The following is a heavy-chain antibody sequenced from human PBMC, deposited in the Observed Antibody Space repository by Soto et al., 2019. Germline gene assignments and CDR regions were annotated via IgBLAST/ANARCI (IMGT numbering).Heavy chain of an antibody. V-gene: IGHV1-18*04. D-gene: IGHD6-19*01. CDR1: GYTFTTYA. Sequence: ASVKVSCKASGYTFTTYAISWVRQAPGQGLEWMGWISAYNGNTNYAQKLQGRVTMTKDTSTSTAYMEPRSLRSDDTAVYYCARIRGSMAGQYWGQGTPVTVSS. CDR2: ISAYNGNT. CDR3: ARIRGSMAGQY. J-gene: IGHJ4*02.